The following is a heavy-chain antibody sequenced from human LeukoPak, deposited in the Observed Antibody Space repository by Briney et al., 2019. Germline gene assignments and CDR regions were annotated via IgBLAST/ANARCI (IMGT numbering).Heavy chain of an antibody. CDR3: ARENTPPVRYCSGGSCYGNWFDP. CDR1: GGSSSSYY. J-gene: IGHJ5*02. V-gene: IGHV4-59*01. CDR2: IYYSGRT. D-gene: IGHD2-15*01. Sequence: SETLALTCTVSGGSSSSYYRSWIRQPPGKGLEWLGYIYYSGRTNYNPSLKSRLTISVDTSKNQFSQKLSSVTAADTAVYYCARENTPPVRYCSGGSCYGNWFDPWGQGTLVTVSS.